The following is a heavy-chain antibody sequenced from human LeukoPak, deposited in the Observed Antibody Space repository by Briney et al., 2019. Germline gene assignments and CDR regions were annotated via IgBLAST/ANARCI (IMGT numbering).Heavy chain of an antibody. V-gene: IGHV3-30-3*01. J-gene: IGHJ6*02. CDR1: GFTFNTYA. D-gene: IGHD2-15*01. Sequence: GGSLRLSCAASGFTFNTYAMHWVRQAPGKGLEWVAGISYDGSNKYYADSVKGRFTISRDNSKNALYLQMDSLRAEDTAVFYCARDGVALYYYYGMDVWGQGTTVTVSS. CDR3: ARDGVALYYYYGMDV. CDR2: ISYDGSNK.